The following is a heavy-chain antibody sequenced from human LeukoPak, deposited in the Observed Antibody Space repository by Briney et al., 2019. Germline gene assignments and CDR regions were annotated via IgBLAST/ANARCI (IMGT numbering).Heavy chain of an antibody. V-gene: IGHV4-39*01. J-gene: IGHJ3*02. D-gene: IGHD3-9*01. CDR3: ARHFNILTGYYRKRDAFDI. CDR2: INHSGST. CDR1: SGSISTSNYY. Sequence: SETLSLTCTVSSGSISTSNYYWGWVRQPPGKGLEWIGEINHSGSTNYNPSLKSRVTISVDTSKNQFSLKLSSVTAADTAVYYCARHFNILTGYYRKRDAFDIWGQGTMVTVSS.